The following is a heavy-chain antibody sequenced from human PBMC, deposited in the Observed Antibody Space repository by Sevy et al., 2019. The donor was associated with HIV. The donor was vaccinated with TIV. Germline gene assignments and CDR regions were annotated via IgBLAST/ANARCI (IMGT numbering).Heavy chain of an antibody. CDR1: GFTFNNYA. D-gene: IGHD3-22*01. J-gene: IGHJ3*02. CDR2: ISGSGFST. Sequence: GGSLRLSCAASGFTFNNYAMHWVRQAPGKGLEWVSAISGSGFSTYYADSVKGRFTFSRDNSKNTLYLQMNSLRAEDTAVYYGAKDRFDGSGYYPEGAFDIWGQGTMVTVSS. CDR3: AKDRFDGSGYYPEGAFDI. V-gene: IGHV3-23*01.